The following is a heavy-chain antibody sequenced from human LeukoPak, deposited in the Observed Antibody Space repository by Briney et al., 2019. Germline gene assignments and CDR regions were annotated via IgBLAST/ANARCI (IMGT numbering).Heavy chain of an antibody. V-gene: IGHV4-4*02. Sequence: PSGTLSLTCAVSGGSISSSNWWSWVRQPPGKGLEWIGEIYHSGSTNYNPSLKSRVTISVDKSKSQFSLKLSSVTAADTAVYYCARDQQLVLGYFDYWGQGTLVTVSS. CDR2: IYHSGST. D-gene: IGHD6-13*01. CDR1: GGSISSSNW. CDR3: ARDQQLVLGYFDY. J-gene: IGHJ4*02.